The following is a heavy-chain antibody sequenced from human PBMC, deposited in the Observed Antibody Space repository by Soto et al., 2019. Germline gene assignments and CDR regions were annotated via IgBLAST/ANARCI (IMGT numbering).Heavy chain of an antibody. V-gene: IGHV4-59*01. D-gene: IGHD6-25*01. J-gene: IGHJ5*02. Sequence: SATLSLTCTVSGGSLISYYWTWIRQSPGKGLEWIGYVYFSGNTNYNPSLKSRVTISIDTSKNQFSLRLASVTAADTAFYYCGSVRPSGYVLSWGQGTLVTVSS. CDR3: GSVRPSGYVLS. CDR1: GGSLISYY. CDR2: VYFSGNT.